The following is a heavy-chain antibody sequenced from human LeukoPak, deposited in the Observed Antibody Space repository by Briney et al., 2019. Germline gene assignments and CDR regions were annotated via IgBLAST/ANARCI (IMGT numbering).Heavy chain of an antibody. CDR2: ISTSSDYI. D-gene: IGHD2-15*01. J-gene: IGHJ4*02. CDR1: GFTFSTYN. CDR3: ARTTYCSGGTCYWYFDY. Sequence: PGGSLRLSCAASGFTFSTYNMNWVRQAPGKGLERVSSISTSSDYIYYADSVKGRFTISRDNAKNSLFLQMNSLRAEDTAVYYCARTTYCSGGTCYWYFDYWGQGTLVTVSS. V-gene: IGHV3-21*01.